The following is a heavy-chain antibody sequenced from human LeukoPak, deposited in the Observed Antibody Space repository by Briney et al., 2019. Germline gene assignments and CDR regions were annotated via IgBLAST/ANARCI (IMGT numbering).Heavy chain of an antibody. D-gene: IGHD3-22*01. J-gene: IGHJ4*02. V-gene: IGHV5-51*01. CDR1: GFRFTSYW. CDR3: ARHLADYYDSSGYYYVLDY. CDR2: IYPGDSDT. Sequence: GESLKISCKGSGFRFTSYWVAWVRQMPGKGLEWMGIIYPGDSDTRYSPSFQGQVTISADKSISTAYLQWSSLKASDTAMYYCARHLADYYDSSGYYYVLDYWGQGTLVTVSS.